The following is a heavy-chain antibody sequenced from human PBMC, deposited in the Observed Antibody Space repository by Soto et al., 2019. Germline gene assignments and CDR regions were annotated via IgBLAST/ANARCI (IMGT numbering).Heavy chain of an antibody. CDR1: GYTFTSYG. D-gene: IGHD3-22*01. J-gene: IGHJ3*02. V-gene: IGHV1-18*01. CDR2: ISAYNGNT. CDR3: ARNQYYYDSSGYYQDAFDI. Sequence: QVQLVQSGAEVKKPGASVKVSCKASGYTFTSYGISWVRQAPGQGLEWMGWISAYNGNTNYAPKLQGRVTMTTDTSTRTAYMELRSLRSDDTAVYYCARNQYYYDSSGYYQDAFDIWGQGTMVTVSS.